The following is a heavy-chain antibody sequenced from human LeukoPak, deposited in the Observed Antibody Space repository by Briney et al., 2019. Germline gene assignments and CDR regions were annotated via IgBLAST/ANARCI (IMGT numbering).Heavy chain of an antibody. Sequence: GGSLRLSCAASGFTFSSYGMHWVRQAPGKGLEWVAVIWYDGSNKYYADSVKGRFTISRDNSKNTLYLQMNSLRAEDTAVYYCAKHKGDYYDSSGTFDYWGQGTLVTVSS. D-gene: IGHD3-22*01. CDR1: GFTFSSYG. CDR2: IWYDGSNK. CDR3: AKHKGDYYDSSGTFDY. V-gene: IGHV3-33*06. J-gene: IGHJ4*02.